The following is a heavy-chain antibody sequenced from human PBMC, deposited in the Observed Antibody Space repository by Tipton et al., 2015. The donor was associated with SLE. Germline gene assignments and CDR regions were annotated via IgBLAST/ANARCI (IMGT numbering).Heavy chain of an antibody. V-gene: IGHV4-61*05. CDR1: GGSISSSSYY. Sequence: TLSLTCTVSGGSISSSSYYWGWIRQPPGKGLEWIGYIYYSGSTNYNPSLKSRVTISVDTSKNQFSLKLSSVTAADTAVYYCACRIAARPDWYFDLWGRGTLVTVSS. CDR2: IYYSGST. J-gene: IGHJ2*01. CDR3: ACRIAARPDWYFDL. D-gene: IGHD6-6*01.